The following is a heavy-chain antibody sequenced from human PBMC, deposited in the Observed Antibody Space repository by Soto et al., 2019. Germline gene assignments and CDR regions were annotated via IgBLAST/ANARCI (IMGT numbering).Heavy chain of an antibody. CDR1: GGSISSSGFY. CDR3: ARHKENFDSSGSP. D-gene: IGHD3-22*01. Sequence: SETLSLTFTVSGGSISSSGFYWGWIRQPPGKGLDWIGSIYYSGNTHYNPSLKSRATISIDTSKNQFSLKLNFMTAADTAVYYCARHKENFDSSGSPGGQGTQVTVSS. J-gene: IGHJ5*02. CDR2: IYYSGNT. V-gene: IGHV4-39*01.